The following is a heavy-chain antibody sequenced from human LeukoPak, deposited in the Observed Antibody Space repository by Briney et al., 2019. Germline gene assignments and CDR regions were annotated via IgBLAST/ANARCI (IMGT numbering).Heavy chain of an antibody. D-gene: IGHD5-12*01. Sequence: GASVKVSCKASGYTFTSYGISWVRQAPGQGLEWMGGIIPIFGTANYAQKFQGRVTITADESTSTAYMELSSLRSEDTAVYYCARDRYSGYDASDYWGQGTLVTVSS. CDR3: ARDRYSGYDASDY. CDR2: IIPIFGTA. CDR1: GYTFTSYG. J-gene: IGHJ4*02. V-gene: IGHV1-69*13.